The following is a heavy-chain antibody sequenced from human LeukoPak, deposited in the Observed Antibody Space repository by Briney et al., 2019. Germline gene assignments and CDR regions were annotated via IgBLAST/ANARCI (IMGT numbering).Heavy chain of an antibody. CDR1: GGSFRNYY. V-gene: IGHV4-59*01. D-gene: IGHD6-13*01. Sequence: PSETLSLTCTVSGGSFRNYYWTWIRQPPGKGLEWIGYRYYSGGTNYNPSPQSRVSMSIDTSKNQFSLNLSSVTAADTALYYCARSQSSGKTAAGDAYYFYHGMDVWGLGTTVTVS. CDR3: ARSQSSGKTAAGDAYYFYHGMDV. CDR2: RYYSGGT. J-gene: IGHJ6*02.